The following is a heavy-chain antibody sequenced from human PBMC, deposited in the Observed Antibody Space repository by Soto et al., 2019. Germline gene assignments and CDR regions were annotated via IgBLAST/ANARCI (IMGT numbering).Heavy chain of an antibody. V-gene: IGHV3-30*18. Sequence: GGSPRLSCAASGFTFSSYGMHWVRQAPGKGLEWVAVISYDGSNKYYADSVKGRFTISRDNSKNTLYLQMNSLRAEDTAVYYCAKDMDAQDYYYYGMDVWGQGTTVTVSS. CDR1: GFTFSSYG. D-gene: IGHD2-2*01. CDR3: AKDMDAQDYYYYGMDV. J-gene: IGHJ6*02. CDR2: ISYDGSNK.